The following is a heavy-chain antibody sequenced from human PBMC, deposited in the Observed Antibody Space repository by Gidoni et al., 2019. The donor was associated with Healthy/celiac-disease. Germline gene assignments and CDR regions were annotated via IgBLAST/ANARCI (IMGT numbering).Heavy chain of an antibody. J-gene: IGHJ3*02. CDR1: GFTFSSYG. V-gene: IGHV3-30*03. CDR3: ARNHYGDYDAFDI. CDR2: ISYDGSNK. Sequence: QVQLVESGGGVVQPGRSLRLSCAASGFTFSSYGMHWVRQAPGKGLEWVAVISYDGSNKYYADSVKGRFTISRDNSKNTLYLQMNSLRAEDTAVYYCARNHYGDYDAFDIWGQGTMVTVSS. D-gene: IGHD4-17*01.